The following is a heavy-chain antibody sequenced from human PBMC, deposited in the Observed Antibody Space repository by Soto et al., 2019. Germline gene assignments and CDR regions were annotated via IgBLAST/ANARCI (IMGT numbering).Heavy chain of an antibody. CDR2: VYDSGDT. V-gene: IGHV4-4*02. J-gene: IGHJ4*02. CDR3: ARRSQKPGYCYGSGCYHFDY. Sequence: QVQLQESGPGQVKPSGTLSLTCDVSGGSISTTNRWSWVRQSPGKGLEWIGEVYDSGDTNYNPSLRSRLTISVDKSNNQFSLNLSSVTAADTAVYYCARRSQKPGYCYGSGCYHFDYWGQGALVTVSS. D-gene: IGHD2-15*01. CDR1: GGSISTTNR.